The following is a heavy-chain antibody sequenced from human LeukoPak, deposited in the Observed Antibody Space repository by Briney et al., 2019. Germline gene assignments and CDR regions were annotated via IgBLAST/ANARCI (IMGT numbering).Heavy chain of an antibody. CDR2: ISSSSSTI. J-gene: IGHJ4*02. V-gene: IGHV3-48*04. Sequence: PGGSLRLSCAASGFTFSSYAMHWVRQAPGKGLEWVSYISSSSSTIYYADSVKGRFTISRDNAKNSLYLQMNSLRAEDTAVYYCAREITVTIDYWGQGTLVTVSS. D-gene: IGHD4-17*01. CDR3: AREITVTIDY. CDR1: GFTFSSYA.